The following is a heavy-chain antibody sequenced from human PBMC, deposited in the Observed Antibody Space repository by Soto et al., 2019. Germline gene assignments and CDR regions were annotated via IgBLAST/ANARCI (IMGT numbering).Heavy chain of an antibody. CDR2: IIPIFGTA. CDR3: ARGSASVARGYYYYYGMDV. Sequence: QVQLVQSGAEVKKPGSSVKVSCKGSGGTFSSYAISWVRQAPGQGLEWMGGIIPIFGTANYAQKFQGRVTITADKSTSTAYMELSSLRSEDTAVYYCARGSASVARGYYYYYGMDVWGQGTTVTVSS. D-gene: IGHD2-15*01. CDR1: GGTFSSYA. J-gene: IGHJ6*02. V-gene: IGHV1-69*06.